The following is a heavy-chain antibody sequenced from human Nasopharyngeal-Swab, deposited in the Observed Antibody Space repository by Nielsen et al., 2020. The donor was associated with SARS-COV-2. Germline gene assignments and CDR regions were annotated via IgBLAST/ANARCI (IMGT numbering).Heavy chain of an antibody. CDR3: ARDEQLAYGMDV. J-gene: IGHJ6*02. V-gene: IGHV3-21*01. Sequence: GGSLRLSCVASGFTFSSYSMNWVRQAPGKGLEWVSSISSSSSYIYYADSVKGRFTISRDNAKNSLYLQMNSLRAEDTAVYYCARDEQLAYGMDVWGQGTTVTVSS. CDR2: ISSSSSYI. CDR1: GFTFSSYS. D-gene: IGHD6-6*01.